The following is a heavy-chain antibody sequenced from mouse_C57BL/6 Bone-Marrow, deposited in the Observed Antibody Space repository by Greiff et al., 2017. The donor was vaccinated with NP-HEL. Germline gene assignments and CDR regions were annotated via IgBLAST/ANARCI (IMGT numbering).Heavy chain of an antibody. CDR2: ISSGGDYI. D-gene: IGHD2-3*01. CDR3: TRDTLYDGYYVGSYYYAMDY. Sequence: EVKLVESGEGLVKPGGSLKLSCAASGFTFSSYAMSWVRQTPEKRLEWVAYISSGGDYIYYVDTVKGRFTISRDNARNTLYLQMSSLKSEDTAMYYCTRDTLYDGYYVGSYYYAMDYWGQGTSVTVSS. CDR1: GFTFSSYA. V-gene: IGHV5-9-1*02. J-gene: IGHJ4*01.